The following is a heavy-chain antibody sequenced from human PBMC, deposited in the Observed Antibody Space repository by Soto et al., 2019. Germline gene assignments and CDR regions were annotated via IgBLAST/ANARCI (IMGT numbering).Heavy chain of an antibody. CDR3: ARDPPNGSGTYGRGGMDV. V-gene: IGHV1-18*04. CDR2: ISVYSGDT. D-gene: IGHD3-10*01. J-gene: IGHJ6*02. Sequence: VQLVQSETAVKKPGASVQVSCKASGYSFSSYGIIWVRQAPGQGLEWMGWISVYSGDTKYTQKLQGRVTMTTDTSTSTAYMALRSLRFGDTAVYYCARDPPNGSGTYGRGGMDVWGQGTTVIVSS. CDR1: GYSFSSYG.